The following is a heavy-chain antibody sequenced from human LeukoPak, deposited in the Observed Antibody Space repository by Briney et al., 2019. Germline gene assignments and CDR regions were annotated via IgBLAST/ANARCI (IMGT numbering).Heavy chain of an antibody. Sequence: GASLGLSCAASGFTFSSYAMSWVRQAPGKGLEWVSAISGSGGSTYYADSVKGRFTISRDNSKNTLYLQMNSLRAEDTAVYYCANSYDFWSGFFDYWGQGTLVTVSS. V-gene: IGHV3-23*01. J-gene: IGHJ4*02. CDR2: ISGSGGST. CDR3: ANSYDFWSGFFDY. D-gene: IGHD3-3*01. CDR1: GFTFSSYA.